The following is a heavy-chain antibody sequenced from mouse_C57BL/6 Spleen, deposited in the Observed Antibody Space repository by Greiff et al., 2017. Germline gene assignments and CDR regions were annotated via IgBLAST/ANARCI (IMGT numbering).Heavy chain of an antibody. D-gene: IGHD1-1*01. CDR1: GFNIQNTY. J-gene: IGHJ2*01. Sequence: EVQLQQSVAELVRPGASVKLSCTASGFNIQNTYMHWVKQRPEQGLEWIGRIDPANGNTKYAPKFQGKATITADTSSNTAYLQLSSLTSEDTAIYYCARWGNYGFDYGGQGTTLTVSS. CDR3: ARWGNYGFDY. V-gene: IGHV14-3*01. CDR2: IDPANGNT.